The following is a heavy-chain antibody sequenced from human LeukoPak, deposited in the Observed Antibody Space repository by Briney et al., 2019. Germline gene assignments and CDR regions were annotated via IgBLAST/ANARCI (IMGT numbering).Heavy chain of an antibody. CDR1: GFTFSSYS. CDR2: ISSSSSYI. D-gene: IGHD3-3*01. J-gene: IGHJ3*02. V-gene: IGHV3-21*01. Sequence: PGGSLRLSCAASGFTFSSYSMNWVRQAPGKGLEWVSSISSSSSYIYYADSVKGRFTISRDNAKNSLYLQMNSLRAEDTAVYYCARDGVVITGHDAFDIWGQGTMVTVSS. CDR3: ARDGVVITGHDAFDI.